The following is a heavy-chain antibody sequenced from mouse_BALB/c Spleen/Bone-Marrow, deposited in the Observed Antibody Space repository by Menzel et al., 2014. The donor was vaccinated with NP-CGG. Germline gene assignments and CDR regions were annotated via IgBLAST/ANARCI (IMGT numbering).Heavy chain of an antibody. CDR3: AGGNYRFAY. D-gene: IGHD2-1*01. V-gene: IGHV14-1*02. CDR2: IDPENGNT. J-gene: IGHJ3*01. Sequence: EVQLQQSGAELVRPWALVKLSCKASGFNIKDYYIHWVKQRPEQGLEWIGWIDPENGNTIYDPKFQGKASITADTSSNTAYLQLSSLTSEDTAVYYCAGGNYRFAYWGQGTLVTVSA. CDR1: GFNIKDYY.